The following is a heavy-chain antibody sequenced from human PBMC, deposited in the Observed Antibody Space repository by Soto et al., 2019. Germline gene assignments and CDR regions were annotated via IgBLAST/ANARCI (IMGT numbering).Heavy chain of an antibody. J-gene: IGHJ5*02. CDR2: FDPEDGET. D-gene: IGHD2-2*01. Sequence: ASVKVSCKVSGYTLTELSMHWVRQAPGKGLEWMGGFDPEDGETIYAQKFQGRVTMTEDTSTDTAYMELSSLRSEDTAVYYCATFPLFGSTSCYGCNWFDPWGQGTLVTVSS. CDR3: ATFPLFGSTSCYGCNWFDP. V-gene: IGHV1-24*01. CDR1: GYTLTELS.